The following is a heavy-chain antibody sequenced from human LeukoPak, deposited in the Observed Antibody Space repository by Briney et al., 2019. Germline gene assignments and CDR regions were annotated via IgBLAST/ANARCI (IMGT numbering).Heavy chain of an antibody. D-gene: IGHD1/OR15-1a*01. CDR3: ARGGQGPITGTSQVLYTWFDP. V-gene: IGHV1-18*01. CDR1: GYTFTSYG. Sequence: ASVKVSCKASGYTFTSYGISWVRQAPGQGLEWMGWISAYNGNTNYAQKLQGRVTMTTDTSTSTAYMELRSLRSDDTAVYYCARGGQGPITGTSQVLYTWFDPWGQGTLVTVSS. CDR2: ISAYNGNT. J-gene: IGHJ5*02.